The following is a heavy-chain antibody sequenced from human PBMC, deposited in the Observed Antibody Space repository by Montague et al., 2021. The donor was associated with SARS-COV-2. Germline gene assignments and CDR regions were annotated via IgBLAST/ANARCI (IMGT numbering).Heavy chain of an antibody. D-gene: IGHD3-10*01. J-gene: IGHJ5*02. Sequence: SETLSLTCTVSGGSISSYYWSWIRQPPGKGLEWIGYIYYSGSTNYNHSLKSRVTISVDTSKNQFSLKLSSVTAADTAVYYCARDGSGSYYNVHQNWFDHWGQGTLVTVSS. CDR1: GGSISSYY. V-gene: IGHV4-59*01. CDR2: IYYSGST. CDR3: ARDGSGSYYNVHQNWFDH.